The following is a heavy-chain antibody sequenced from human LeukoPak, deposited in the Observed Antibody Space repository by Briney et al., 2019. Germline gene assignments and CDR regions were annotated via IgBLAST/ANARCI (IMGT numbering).Heavy chain of an antibody. CDR1: GYTFTSYG. Sequence: ASVKVSCKASGYTFTSYGISWVRQPPEQGLEWMGWISAYNGNTNYAQKLQGRVTMTTDTSTSTAYMELRSLRSDDTAVYYCAREGRYYYGSGSYYYGMDVWGQGTTVTVSS. CDR3: AREGRYYYGSGSYYYGMDV. J-gene: IGHJ6*02. CDR2: ISAYNGNT. V-gene: IGHV1-18*01. D-gene: IGHD3-10*01.